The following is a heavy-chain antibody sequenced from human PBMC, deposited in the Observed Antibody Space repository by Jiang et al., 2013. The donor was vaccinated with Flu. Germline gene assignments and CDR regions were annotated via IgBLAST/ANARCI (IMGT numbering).Heavy chain of an antibody. V-gene: IGHV4-39*07. CDR1: GDSINSNNYY. CDR3: ARNVMTTVTLIFDY. J-gene: IGHJ4*02. Sequence: GSGLVKPSETLSLTCSVFGDSINSNNYYWGWIRQAPGQGLEWVGSIYFSGTTYQNPSLKSRVTMSLDTSKNQFSLKLRSVTAADTAVYFCARNVMTTVTLIFDYWGQGTLITVS. CDR2: IYFSGTT. D-gene: IGHD4-17*01.